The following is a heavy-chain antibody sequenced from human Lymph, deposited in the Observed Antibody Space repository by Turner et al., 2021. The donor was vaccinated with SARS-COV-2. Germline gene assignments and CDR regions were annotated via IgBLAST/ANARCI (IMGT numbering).Heavy chain of an antibody. Sequence: QVQLQESGPGLVKPSETLSLTCTVSGGSISSYYWSWIRQPPGKGLEWIGDIFYSGSTIYNPSLKSRVTISVDTSKNQFSLKLSSVTAADTAVYYCARVIPAGWYYFDYWGQGTLVTVSS. CDR3: ARVIPAGWYYFDY. CDR2: IFYSGST. V-gene: IGHV4-59*01. D-gene: IGHD2-2*01. CDR1: GGSISSYY. J-gene: IGHJ4*02.